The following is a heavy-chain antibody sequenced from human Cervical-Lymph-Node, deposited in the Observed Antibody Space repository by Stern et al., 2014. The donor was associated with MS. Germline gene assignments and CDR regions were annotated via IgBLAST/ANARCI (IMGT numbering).Heavy chain of an antibody. V-gene: IGHV3-23*04. Sequence: EMQLVESGGGLVQPGGSLRLSCAASGFTFSSYAMSWVRQAPGKGLEWVSAISGSGGSTYYADSVKGRFTISRDNSKNTLYLQMNSLRAEDTAVYYCAKGSDYDFWSGYLLDYWGQGTLVTVSS. CDR3: AKGSDYDFWSGYLLDY. CDR2: ISGSGGST. J-gene: IGHJ4*02. D-gene: IGHD3-3*01. CDR1: GFTFSSYA.